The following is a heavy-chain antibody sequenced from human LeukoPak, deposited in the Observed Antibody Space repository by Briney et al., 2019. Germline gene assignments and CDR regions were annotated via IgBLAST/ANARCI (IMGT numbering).Heavy chain of an antibody. J-gene: IGHJ3*02. CDR2: IIPIFGTA. D-gene: IGHD3-16*01. Sequence: SVKVSCKASGGTFSSYAISWVRQAPGQGLEWMGRIIPIFGTANYAQKFQGRVTITTDESTGTAYMELSSLRSEDTAVYYCASLFGSSEAFDIWGQGTMVTVSS. V-gene: IGHV1-69*05. CDR3: ASLFGSSEAFDI. CDR1: GGTFSSYA.